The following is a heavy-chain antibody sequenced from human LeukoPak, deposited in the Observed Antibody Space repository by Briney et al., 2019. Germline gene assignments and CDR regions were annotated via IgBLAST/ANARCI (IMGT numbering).Heavy chain of an antibody. CDR2: IRSKAYGGTT. CDR1: GFTFGDYA. Sequence: SLRLSCTASGFTFGDYAMSWVRQAPGKGLEWVGFIRSKAYGGTTEYAASVKGRFTISRDDSKSIAYLQMNSLKTEDTAVYYCVKALYESSHLAFYFEYWGQGTLLTVSS. J-gene: IGHJ4*02. CDR3: VKALYESSHLAFYFEY. V-gene: IGHV3-49*04. D-gene: IGHD3-22*01.